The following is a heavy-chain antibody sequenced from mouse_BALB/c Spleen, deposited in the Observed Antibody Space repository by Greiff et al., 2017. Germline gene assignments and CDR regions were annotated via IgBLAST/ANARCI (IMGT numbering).Heavy chain of an antibody. J-gene: IGHJ4*01. CDR1: GYTFTSYW. CDR3: TSAITTVVAMDY. Sequence: LQQPGSELVRPGASVKLSCKASGYTFTSYWMHWVKQRPGQGLEWIGYIYPGSGSTNYDEKFKSKATLTVDTSSSTAYMQLSSLTSEDSAVYYCTSAITTVVAMDYWGQGTSVTVSS. D-gene: IGHD1-1*01. V-gene: IGHV1S22*01. CDR2: IYPGSGST.